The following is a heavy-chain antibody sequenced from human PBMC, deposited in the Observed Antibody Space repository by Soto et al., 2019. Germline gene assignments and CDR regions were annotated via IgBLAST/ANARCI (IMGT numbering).Heavy chain of an antibody. CDR2: IIPIFGTA. CDR3: ARDHSVRRGVYYYYGMDV. J-gene: IGHJ6*02. Sequence: QVQLVQSGAEVKKPGSSVKVSCKASGGTFSSYAISWVRQAPGQGLEWMGGIIPIFGTANYAQKFQGRVTITADESTSTAYMELSSLRSEDTAVYYCARDHSVRRGVYYYYGMDVWGQGTTVTVSS. V-gene: IGHV1-69*12. D-gene: IGHD1-1*01. CDR1: GGTFSSYA.